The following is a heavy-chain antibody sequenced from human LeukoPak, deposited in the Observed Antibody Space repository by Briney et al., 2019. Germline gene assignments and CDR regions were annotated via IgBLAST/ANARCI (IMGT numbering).Heavy chain of an antibody. D-gene: IGHD6-19*01. Sequence: GGSLRLSCAASGFTFSSYSMNWVRQAPGKGLEWVSSISSSSSYIYYADSVKGRFTISRDNSKNTLYLQMNSLRAEDTAVYYCARDRGSGWYPYYFDYWGQGTLVTVSS. V-gene: IGHV3-21*01. CDR3: ARDRGSGWYPYYFDY. CDR2: ISSSSSYI. J-gene: IGHJ4*02. CDR1: GFTFSSYS.